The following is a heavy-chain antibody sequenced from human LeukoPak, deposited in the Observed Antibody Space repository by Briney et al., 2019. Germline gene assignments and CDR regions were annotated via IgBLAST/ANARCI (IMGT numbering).Heavy chain of an antibody. CDR2: IYYSGST. CDR3: ARGISLTDFYCSGGSCYSYNWFDP. CDR1: GGSLINYY. D-gene: IGHD2-15*01. V-gene: IGHV4-59*08. J-gene: IGHJ5*02. Sequence: PSETLSLTCTVSGGSLINYYWSWIRQPPGKGLEWIGYIYYSGSTNYNPSLKSRVTISVDTSKNQFSLKLSSVTAADTAVYYCARGISLTDFYCSGGSCYSYNWFDPWGQGTLVTVSS.